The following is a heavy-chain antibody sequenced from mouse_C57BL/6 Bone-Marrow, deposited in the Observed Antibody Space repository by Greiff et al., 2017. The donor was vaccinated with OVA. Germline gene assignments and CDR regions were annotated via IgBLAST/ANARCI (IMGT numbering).Heavy chain of an antibody. CDR1: GFTFSDYG. CDR2: ISSGSSTI. D-gene: IGHD3-1*01. CDR3: GGTLAGAY. Sequence: EVQVVQSGGGLVKPGGSLKLSCAASGFTFSDYGMHWVRQAPEQGLEWVAYISSGSSTIYYADTVKGRFTISRDTAKNTLFLQMTSLRSEDTAMYYCGGTLAGAYWGQGTLVTVSA. J-gene: IGHJ3*01. V-gene: IGHV5-17*01.